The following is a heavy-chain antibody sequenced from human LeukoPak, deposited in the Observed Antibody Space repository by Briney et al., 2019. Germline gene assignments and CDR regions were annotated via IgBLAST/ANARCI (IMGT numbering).Heavy chain of an antibody. V-gene: IGHV4-61*02. CDR1: GGSISSGSYY. D-gene: IGHD5-24*01. CDR2: IDPSGST. Sequence: SETLSLTCTVSGGSISSGSYYWSWIRQPAGKGLEWIGRIDPSGSTNYDPSLKSRVTISVDTSKNQFSLKLSSVTAADTAVYYCARSRDGYKIYYMDVWGKGTTVTISS. CDR3: ARSRDGYKIYYMDV. J-gene: IGHJ6*03.